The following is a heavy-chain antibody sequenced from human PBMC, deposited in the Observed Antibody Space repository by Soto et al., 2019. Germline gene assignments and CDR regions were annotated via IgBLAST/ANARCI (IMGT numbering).Heavy chain of an antibody. Sequence: ASVKVSCKASGYTFTSYGISWVRQAPGQGLEWMGWISAYNGNTNNAQKLQGRVTMTTDTSTSTAYMELRSLRSDDTAVYYCARAGSYGDYYYYGMDVWGQGTTVTVSS. CDR2: ISAYNGNT. D-gene: IGHD3-10*01. J-gene: IGHJ6*02. CDR1: GYTFTSYG. V-gene: IGHV1-18*01. CDR3: ARAGSYGDYYYYGMDV.